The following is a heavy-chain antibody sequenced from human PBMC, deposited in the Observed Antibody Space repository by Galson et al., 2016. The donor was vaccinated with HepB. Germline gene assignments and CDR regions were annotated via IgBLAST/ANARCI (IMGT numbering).Heavy chain of an antibody. V-gene: IGHV3-30*18. CDR2: ISYDGSNR. CDR1: GFIFSSYG. CDR3: AKDYAVAARPPDY. Sequence: SLRLSCAASGFIFSSYGMHWVRQAPGKGLEWGAVISYDGSNRYYADSVKGRFTISRDNSKNTLYLQMNNLRPEDTAVYYCAKDYAVAARPPDYWGQGTLVTVSS. D-gene: IGHD6-6*01. J-gene: IGHJ4*02.